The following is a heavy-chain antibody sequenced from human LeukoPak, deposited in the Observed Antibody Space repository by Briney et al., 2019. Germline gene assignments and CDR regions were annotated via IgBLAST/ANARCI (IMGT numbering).Heavy chain of an antibody. D-gene: IGHD3-10*01. J-gene: IGHJ5*02. Sequence: SVKDSRKASRYTFTSYDINWVRQATGQGLEWMGWLNPNSGNNGYAQKFQGRVTITRNTYISTAYMELSSLRSEDTAVYYCARAHTSANWFDPWGRGTLVTVSS. CDR3: ARAHTSANWFDP. CDR1: RYTFTSYD. V-gene: IGHV1-8*03. CDR2: LNPNSGNN.